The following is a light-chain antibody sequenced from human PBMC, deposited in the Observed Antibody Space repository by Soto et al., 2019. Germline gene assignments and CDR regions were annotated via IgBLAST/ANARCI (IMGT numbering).Light chain of an antibody. CDR1: QNINSW. Sequence: DITMTQSPSTLSASVGDRVTITCRASQNINSWLAWYQQKPGKAPKLLNYKASTLESGVPSRFSVNGSGTEYTITISYLHPNDFARYYCQQYNSYSLFSFGPGTKVDIK. V-gene: IGKV1-5*03. CDR3: QQYNSYSLFS. CDR2: KAS. J-gene: IGKJ3*01.